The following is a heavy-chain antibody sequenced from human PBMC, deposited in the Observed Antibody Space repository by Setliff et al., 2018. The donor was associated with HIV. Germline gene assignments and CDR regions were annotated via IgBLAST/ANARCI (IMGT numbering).Heavy chain of an antibody. CDR3: ARDGFRAGYSSGWSDY. J-gene: IGHJ4*02. V-gene: IGHV1-2*04. D-gene: IGHD6-19*01. CDR1: GYTFIDYY. Sequence: VASVKVSCKASGYTFIDYYMHWVRQAPGQGLEWMGMINPNSGGTNYAQKFQGWVTMTTDTSTNTAYMELRRLRSDDTAVYYCARDGFRAGYSSGWSDYWGQGTLVTVSS. CDR2: INPNSGGT.